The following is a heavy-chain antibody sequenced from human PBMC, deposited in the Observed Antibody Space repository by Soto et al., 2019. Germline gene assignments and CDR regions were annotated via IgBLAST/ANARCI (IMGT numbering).Heavy chain of an antibody. D-gene: IGHD2-15*01. V-gene: IGHV4-39*01. CDR3: ARLLGYCSGGSGYTRHGYYYMDV. CDR2: IYYSGST. J-gene: IGHJ6*03. Sequence: QLQLQESGPGLVKPSETLSLTCTVSGGSISSSSYYWGWIRQPPGKGLEWIGSIYYSGSTYYNPSLKSRVTISVDTSKNQFSLKLSSVTAADTAVYYCARLLGYCSGGSGYTRHGYYYMDVWGKGTTVTVSS. CDR1: GGSISSSSYY.